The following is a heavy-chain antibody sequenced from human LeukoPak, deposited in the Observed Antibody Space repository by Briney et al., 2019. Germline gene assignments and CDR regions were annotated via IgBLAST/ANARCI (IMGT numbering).Heavy chain of an antibody. D-gene: IGHD3-3*01. V-gene: IGHV3-53*01. CDR1: GFTVSSNY. J-gene: IGHJ6*03. CDR2: IYSGGST. Sequence: GGSLRLSCAASGFTVSSNYMSWVRQAPGKGLEWVSVIYSGGSTYYADSVKGRFTISRDNSKNTLYLQMNSLRAEDTAVYYCARDGHYDFWTNYMDVWGKGTTVTVSS. CDR3: ARDGHYDFWTNYMDV.